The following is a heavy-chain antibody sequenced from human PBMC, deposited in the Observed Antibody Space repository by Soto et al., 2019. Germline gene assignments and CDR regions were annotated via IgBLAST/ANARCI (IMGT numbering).Heavy chain of an antibody. CDR3: ATSYGSGYRAFDY. D-gene: IGHD3-10*01. J-gene: IGHJ4*02. V-gene: IGHV1-69*02. CDR2: VNPILSMS. Sequence: SVKVSCKASGGTXSSYTISWVRQAPGLVLEWMGRVNPILSMSNYAQKFQGRVTMTADKSTSTAYMELRSLRSEDSAFYYCATSYGSGYRAFDYWGQGALVTVSS. CDR1: GGTXSSYT.